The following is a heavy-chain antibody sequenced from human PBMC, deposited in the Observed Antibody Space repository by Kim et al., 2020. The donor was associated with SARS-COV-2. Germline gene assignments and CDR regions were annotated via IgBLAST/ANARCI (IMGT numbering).Heavy chain of an antibody. J-gene: IGHJ5*02. CDR1: GVSFGGYS. D-gene: IGHD3-16*01. CDR2: IDHRGST. CDR3: ARVRFSSKTSPLFDP. Sequence: SETLSLTCAIYGVSFGGYSWTWIRQSPGKGLEWIGEIDHRGSTKYNPSLKSRVTISVDTSKKQFSLQLRSVTAADTAIYYFARVRFSSKTSPLFDPWGQGTLVTVSS. V-gene: IGHV4-34*01.